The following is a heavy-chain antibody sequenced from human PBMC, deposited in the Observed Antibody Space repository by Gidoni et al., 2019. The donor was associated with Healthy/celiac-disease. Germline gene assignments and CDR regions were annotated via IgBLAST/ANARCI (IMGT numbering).Heavy chain of an antibody. D-gene: IGHD4-17*01. V-gene: IGHV1-2*06. CDR1: GYTFPGDY. CDR2: INPNSGGT. CDR3: ARDRLHDDGDYLDAFDI. Sequence: QVQLVQSGAEVKKPGASVQVSCKASGYTFPGDYMHWVRQATGQGLEWMGRINPNSGGTNYAQKFQGRVTMTRDTAISTAYMELSRLRSDDTAVYYCARDRLHDDGDYLDAFDIWAKGQWSPSLQ. J-gene: IGHJ3*02.